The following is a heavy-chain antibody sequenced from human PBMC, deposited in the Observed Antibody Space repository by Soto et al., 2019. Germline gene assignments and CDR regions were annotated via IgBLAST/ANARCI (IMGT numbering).Heavy chain of an antibody. CDR2: ISSSSSYI. V-gene: IGHV3-21*01. J-gene: IGHJ4*02. Sequence: EVQLVESGGGLVKPGGSLRLSCAASGFTFSSYSMNWVRQAPGKGLEWVSSISSSSSYIYYADSVKGRFTISRDNAKYSLYLQMNSLRAEDTAVHYCARVDGDYYDSSGYYFDYWGQGTLVTVSS. D-gene: IGHD3-22*01. CDR1: GFTFSSYS. CDR3: ARVDGDYYDSSGYYFDY.